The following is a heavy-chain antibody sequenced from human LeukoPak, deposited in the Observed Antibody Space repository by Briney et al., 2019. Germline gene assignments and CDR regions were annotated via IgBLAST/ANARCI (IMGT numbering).Heavy chain of an antibody. Sequence: SETLSLTCTVSGGSISSYYWSWIRQPPGKGLEWIGYIYYSGSTNYNPSLKSRVTISVDTSKNQFSLKLSSVTAADTAVYYCASVVVVTAILSAWAEYFQHWGQGTLVTVSS. CDR2: IYYSGST. V-gene: IGHV4-59*01. D-gene: IGHD2-21*02. CDR1: GGSISSYY. J-gene: IGHJ1*01. CDR3: ASVVVVTAILSAWAEYFQH.